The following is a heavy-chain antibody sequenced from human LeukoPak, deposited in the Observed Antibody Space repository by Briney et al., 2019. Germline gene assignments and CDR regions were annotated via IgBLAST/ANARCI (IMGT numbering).Heavy chain of an antibody. CDR2: ISWNGGSI. CDR3: AKDIGGEYYGRGGMDV. V-gene: IGHV3-9*01. CDR1: GIIFDDYA. D-gene: IGHD3-10*01. J-gene: IGHJ6*02. Sequence: PGGSLRLSCVVSGIIFDDYAMNWVRQVPGKGLQWVAGISWNGGSIGYAESVKGRFTVSRDNAQNSLYLQMNHLRTEDTAIYYCAKDIGGEYYGRGGMDVWGQGTTVTVSS.